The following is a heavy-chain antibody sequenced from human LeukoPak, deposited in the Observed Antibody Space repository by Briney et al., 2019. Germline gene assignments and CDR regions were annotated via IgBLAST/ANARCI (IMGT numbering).Heavy chain of an antibody. J-gene: IGHJ4*02. V-gene: IGHV3-74*01. Sequence: GGSLRLSCAASGFAFSSYWMCWVRQDPGKGLAWVSCIKTDGSITAYAGSVKGRFTISRDNAKNTLYLQMNSLRADDTAVYYCARDGDAPMTDFDYWGQGTLVTVSS. CDR1: GFAFSSYW. CDR2: IKTDGSIT. CDR3: ARDGDAPMTDFDY. D-gene: IGHD2-21*02.